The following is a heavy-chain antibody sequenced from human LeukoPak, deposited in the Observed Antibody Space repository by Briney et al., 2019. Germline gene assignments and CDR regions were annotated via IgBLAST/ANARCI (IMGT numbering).Heavy chain of an antibody. V-gene: IGHV1-69*02. D-gene: IGHD6-13*01. CDR1: GGTFSRYT. CDR3: ARTSSSWYFWFDP. CDR2: IIPILGIA. Sequence: GASVKVSCKASGGTFSRYTISWVRQAPGQGLEWMGRIIPILGIANYAQKFQGRVTITADKSTSTAYMELSSLRSEDTAVYYCARTSSSWYFWFDPWGQATLVTVSS. J-gene: IGHJ5*02.